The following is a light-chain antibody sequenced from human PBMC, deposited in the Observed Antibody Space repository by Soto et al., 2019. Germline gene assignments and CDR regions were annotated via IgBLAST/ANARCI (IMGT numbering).Light chain of an antibody. V-gene: IGLV2-14*01. CDR1: SSDVGGYNY. CDR3: SSYTNSSTV. Sequence: QSALTQPASVSGSPGQSITISCTGTSSDVGGYNYVSWYQQHPGKAPKLMIYEVSNRPSGVSNRFSGSKSGNTASLTISGLQAEDEAEYYCSSYTNSSTVFGVGTKLTVL. J-gene: IGLJ3*02. CDR2: EVS.